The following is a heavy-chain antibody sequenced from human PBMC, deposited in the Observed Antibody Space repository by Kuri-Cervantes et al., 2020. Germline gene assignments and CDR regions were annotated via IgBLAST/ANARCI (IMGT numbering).Heavy chain of an antibody. D-gene: IGHD5-18*01. J-gene: IGHJ6*02. V-gene: IGHV3-7*01. CDR1: GFSISSYW. CDR2: IKEDGSQK. CDR3: ARMGIVDTAMVLIHYYYGMDV. Sequence: GGSLRLSCAASGFSISSYWMSWVRQAPGKGLEWVANIKEDGSQKNYVDSVKGRFTISRDNAKNSLYLQMNSLRAEDTAVYYCARMGIVDTAMVLIHYYYGMDVWGQGTTVTVSS.